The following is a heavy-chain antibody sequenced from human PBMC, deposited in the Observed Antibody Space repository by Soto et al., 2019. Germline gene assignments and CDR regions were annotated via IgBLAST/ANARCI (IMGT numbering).Heavy chain of an antibody. J-gene: IGHJ6*02. CDR1: GYTFTSYG. CDR2: ISAYNGNT. D-gene: IGHD3-16*01. CDR3: ARAGWVGYYYYGMDL. Sequence: ASVKVSCKASGYTFTSYGISWVRQAPGQGLEWMGWISAYNGNTNYAQKLQGRVTMTTDTSTSTAYMELRSLRSDDTAVYYCARAGWVGYYYYGMDLWGQGTTVTVSS. V-gene: IGHV1-18*04.